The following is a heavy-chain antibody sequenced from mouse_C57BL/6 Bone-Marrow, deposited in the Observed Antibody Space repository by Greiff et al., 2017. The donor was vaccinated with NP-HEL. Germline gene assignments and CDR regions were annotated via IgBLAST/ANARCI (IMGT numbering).Heavy chain of an antibody. D-gene: IGHD3-2*02. V-gene: IGHV1-55*01. J-gene: IGHJ4*01. Sequence: QVHVKQPGAELVKPGASVKMSCKASGYTFTSYWITWVKQRPGQGLEWIGDIYPGSGSTNYNEKFKSKATLTVDTSSSTAYMQLSSLTSEDSAVYYCARGDSSGFPYYAMDYWGQGTSVTVSS. CDR2: IYPGSGST. CDR1: GYTFTSYW. CDR3: ARGDSSGFPYYAMDY.